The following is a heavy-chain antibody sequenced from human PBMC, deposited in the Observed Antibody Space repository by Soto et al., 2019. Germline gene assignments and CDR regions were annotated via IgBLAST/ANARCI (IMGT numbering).Heavy chain of an antibody. CDR1: GFTFSTYT. V-gene: IGHV3-23*01. CDR3: AKARCTTANCYVPDY. Sequence: EVQLLEFGGGLVQPGGSLRLSCVASGFTFSTYTMSWVRQAPGKGLEWVSVISGSGGSLRDPSYADSVQGRFSISRDNPKNTLYLQMNSLRDEDTVMYYCAKARCTTANCYVPDYWGQGTLVTVSS. CDR2: ISGSGGSLRDP. D-gene: IGHD2-8*01. J-gene: IGHJ4*02.